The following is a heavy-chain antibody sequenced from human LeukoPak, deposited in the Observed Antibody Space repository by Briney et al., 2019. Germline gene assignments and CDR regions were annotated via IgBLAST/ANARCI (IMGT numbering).Heavy chain of an antibody. CDR3: ARAPPGMIMGPGDY. V-gene: IGHV1-18*01. J-gene: IGHJ4*02. Sequence: ASVKVSCKASDYTFTNYGITWVRQAPGHGLEWMGWISTHDGHTICAQDLQGRVTMTIDTSTTTAYMELRSLKSDDTAVYYCARAPPGMIMGPGDYWGQGALVIVSS. CDR1: DYTFTNYG. CDR2: ISTHDGHT. D-gene: IGHD3-22*01.